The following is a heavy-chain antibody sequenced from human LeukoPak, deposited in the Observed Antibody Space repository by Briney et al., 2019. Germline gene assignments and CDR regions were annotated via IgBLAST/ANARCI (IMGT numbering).Heavy chain of an antibody. Sequence: PSETLSLTCTVSGGSISTYYWNWIRQPPGKGLEWIGYIYYSGSTNYNPSLRSRVTISVDTSKNQFSLSLSSVTAADTAVYYCARRSVAYCGGDCYGPYFDYWGQGTLVTVSS. CDR1: GGSISTYY. CDR3: ARRSVAYCGGDCYGPYFDY. J-gene: IGHJ4*02. D-gene: IGHD2-21*02. CDR2: IYYSGST. V-gene: IGHV4-59*01.